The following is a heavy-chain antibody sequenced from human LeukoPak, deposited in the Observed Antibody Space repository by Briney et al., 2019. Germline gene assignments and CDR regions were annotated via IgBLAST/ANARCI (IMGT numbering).Heavy chain of an antibody. V-gene: IGHV3-7*01. J-gene: IGHJ3*01. CDR3: ARDFGV. Sequence: GGSLRLSCAASGFTFSNYWMSWVRQAPGKGLEWVANIKQDESEKYYVDSVKGRFTISRDNAKNSLYLQMHSLRAEDTAVYYCARDFGVWGQGTMVTVSS. CDR1: GFTFSNYW. CDR2: IKQDESEK.